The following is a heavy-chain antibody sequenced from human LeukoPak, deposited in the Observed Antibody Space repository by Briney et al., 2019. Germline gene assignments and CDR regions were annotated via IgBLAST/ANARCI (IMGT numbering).Heavy chain of an antibody. J-gene: IGHJ4*02. D-gene: IGHD6-13*01. V-gene: IGHV3-48*01. CDR1: GFTFSSYS. Sequence: GGSLRLSCAASGFTFSSYSMNWVRQAPGKGLEWVSYISSSSSTIYCADSVKGRFTISRDNAKNSLYLQMNSLRAEDTAVYYCASAGTWEDWGQGTLVTVSS. CDR2: ISSSSSTI. CDR3: ASAGTWED.